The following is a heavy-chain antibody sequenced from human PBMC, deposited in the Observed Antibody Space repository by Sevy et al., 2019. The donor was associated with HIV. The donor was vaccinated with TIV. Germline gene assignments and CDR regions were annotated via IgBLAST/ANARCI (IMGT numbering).Heavy chain of an antibody. D-gene: IGHD2-15*01. Sequence: ASVKVSCKASGYTFTSYRLTWVQQAPGQGLEWMGWSSAHNGDTNYARKLQGRVTMVTDTSTSTAYMELRSLRSDDTAIYYCARAYCSGGSCYSLAYWGQRTLVTVSS. CDR3: ARAYCSGGSCYSLAY. CDR1: GYTFTSYR. V-gene: IGHV1-18*01. J-gene: IGHJ4*02. CDR2: SSAHNGDT.